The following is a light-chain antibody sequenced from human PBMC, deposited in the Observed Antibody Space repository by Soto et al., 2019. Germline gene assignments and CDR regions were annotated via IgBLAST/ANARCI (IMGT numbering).Light chain of an antibody. CDR2: ASS. CDR3: QQSYSIPLS. CDR1: QSISRY. Sequence: DIQMTQSPSSLSASVGDRVTITCRASQSISRYLNWYQQKPGKAPKFLIYASSTLQSGVPSRFTGTGSGTDFTLIISSLQPEDFATYYCQQSYSIPLSFGGGTTVEIK. J-gene: IGKJ4*01. V-gene: IGKV1-39*01.